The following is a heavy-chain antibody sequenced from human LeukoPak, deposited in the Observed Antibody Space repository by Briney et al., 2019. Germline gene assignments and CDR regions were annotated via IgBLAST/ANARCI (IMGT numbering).Heavy chain of an antibody. V-gene: IGHV4-4*07. CDR1: GGSISSYY. J-gene: IGHJ5*02. CDR2: IYTSGST. Sequence: SETLSLTCTVSGGSISSYYWSWIRQPAGKGLEWTGRIYTSGSTNYNPSLKSRVTMSVDTSKNQFSLKLSSVTAADTAVYYCARDFADDFWTMYNWFDPWGQGTLVTVSS. CDR3: ARDFADDFWTMYNWFDP. D-gene: IGHD3-3*01.